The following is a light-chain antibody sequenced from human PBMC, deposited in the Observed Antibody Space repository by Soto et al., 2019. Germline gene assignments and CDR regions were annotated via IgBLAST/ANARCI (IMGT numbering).Light chain of an antibody. CDR1: QSVSSN. CDR2: DAS. CDR3: QQYNNWPPT. V-gene: IGKV3-15*01. J-gene: IGKJ1*01. Sequence: EIVMTQSPATLSVSPGERATLYCRASQSVSSNLAWYQQKPGQAPRLLIYDASTRATGIPARFSGSGSGTEFTLTISSMQSEDFAVYYCQQYNNWPPTFGQVTKVEIK.